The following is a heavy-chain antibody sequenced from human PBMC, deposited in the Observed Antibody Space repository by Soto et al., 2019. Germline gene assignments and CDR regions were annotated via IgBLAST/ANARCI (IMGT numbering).Heavy chain of an antibody. J-gene: IGHJ6*02. Sequence: ASVKVSCKASGYTFTSYGISWVRQAPGQGLEWMGWISAYNGNTNYAQKLQGRVTMTTDTSTSTAYMELRSLRSDDTAVYYCARSAFTYGSGYYYGMDVWGQGTTVTV. V-gene: IGHV1-18*04. CDR3: ARSAFTYGSGYYYGMDV. D-gene: IGHD3-10*01. CDR1: GYTFTSYG. CDR2: ISAYNGNT.